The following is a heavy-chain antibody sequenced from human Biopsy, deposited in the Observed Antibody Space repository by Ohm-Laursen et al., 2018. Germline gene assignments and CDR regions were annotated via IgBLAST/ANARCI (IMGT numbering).Heavy chain of an antibody. V-gene: IGHV1-2*02. CDR2: ISPNSGGT. D-gene: IGHD3-16*01. J-gene: IGHJ3*01. CDR3: ARDIMNRIAGLVARSDVFDV. CDR1: GYAVNDYF. Sequence: SVKVSCNGSGYAVNDYFLHWLRQAPGQGPGWMGWISPNSGGTNYAQKFQGRVTMTTDTSTSTVYLELRRLISDDTAVYYCARDIMNRIAGLVARSDVFDVWGQGTLVTVSS.